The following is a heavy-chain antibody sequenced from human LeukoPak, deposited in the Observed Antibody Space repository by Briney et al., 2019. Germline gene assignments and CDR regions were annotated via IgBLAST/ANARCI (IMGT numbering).Heavy chain of an antibody. CDR3: AREAVTMYAFDI. D-gene: IGHD4-17*01. Sequence: GGSLRPSCAASGFTFSSYSMNWVRQAPGKGLEWVSSISSSSSYIYYADSVKGRFTISRDNAKDSLYLQMNSLRAEDTAVYYCAREAVTMYAFDIWGQGTMVTVSS. V-gene: IGHV3-21*01. CDR1: GFTFSSYS. CDR2: ISSSSSYI. J-gene: IGHJ3*02.